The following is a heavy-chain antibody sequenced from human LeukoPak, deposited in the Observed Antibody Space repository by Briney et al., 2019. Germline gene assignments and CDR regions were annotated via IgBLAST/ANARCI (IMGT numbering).Heavy chain of an antibody. Sequence: PSETLSLTCTVSGGSISSSSYYWVWIRQPPGKGLEWIGSISYSGSTYYNSSLKSRVTISVDTSKNQFSLKPSSLTAAYTAVYYCARHIASIFGVLKPWGQGTLVTVSS. D-gene: IGHD3-3*01. CDR1: GGSISSSSYY. CDR2: ISYSGST. V-gene: IGHV4-39*01. J-gene: IGHJ5*02. CDR3: ARHIASIFGVLKP.